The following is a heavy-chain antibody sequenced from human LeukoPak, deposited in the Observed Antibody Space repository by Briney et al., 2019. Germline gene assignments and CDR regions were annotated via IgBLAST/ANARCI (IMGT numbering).Heavy chain of an antibody. CDR2: IYSGGST. D-gene: IGHD3-22*01. V-gene: IGHV3-66*01. CDR3: ARDPVPYDSSGYYWDY. CDR1: GFTFSSSA. J-gene: IGHJ4*02. Sequence: GGSLRLSCAASGFTFSSSAMNWVRQAPGKGLEWVSVIYSGGSTYYADSVKGRFTISRDNSKNTLYLQMNSLRAEDTAAYYCARDPVPYDSSGYYWDYWGQGTLVTVSS.